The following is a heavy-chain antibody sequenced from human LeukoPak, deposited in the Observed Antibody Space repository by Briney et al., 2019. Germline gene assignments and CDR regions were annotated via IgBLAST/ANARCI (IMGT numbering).Heavy chain of an antibody. CDR3: AKGNCSTTSCWIPLDY. D-gene: IGHD2-2*01. Sequence: GGSLRLSCAASGFTFSSYAMSWVRQAPGKGLEWVSAISGSGGSTYYADSVKGRFTISRDNSKNTLYLQMNSLRAEDTAVYYCAKGNCSTTSCWIPLDYWGQGTLVTVSS. CDR2: ISGSGGST. V-gene: IGHV3-23*01. J-gene: IGHJ4*02. CDR1: GFTFSSYA.